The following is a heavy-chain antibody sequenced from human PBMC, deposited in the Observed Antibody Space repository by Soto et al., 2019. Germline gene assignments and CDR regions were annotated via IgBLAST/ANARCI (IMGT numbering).Heavy chain of an antibody. CDR2: ISYDGSNK. J-gene: IGHJ4*02. CDR3: AKDLYCISTSCYGDYFDY. D-gene: IGHD2-2*01. CDR1: GFTFSSYG. Sequence: PGGSLRLSCAASGFTFSSYGMHWVRQAPGKGLEWVAVISYDGSNKYYADSVKGRFTISRDNSKNTLYLQMNSLRAEDTAVYYCAKDLYCISTSCYGDYFDYWGQGTLVTVSS. V-gene: IGHV3-30*18.